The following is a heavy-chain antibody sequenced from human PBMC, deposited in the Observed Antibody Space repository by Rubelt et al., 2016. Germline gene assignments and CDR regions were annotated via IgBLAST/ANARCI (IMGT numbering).Heavy chain of an antibody. J-gene: IGHJ5*02. D-gene: IGHD6-19*01. V-gene: IGHV1-3*01. CDR2: INAGNGNT. Sequence: QVQLVQSGAEVKKPGASVKVSCKASGYTFTSYAMHWVRQAPGQRLEWMGWINAGNGNTKYSRKFQGRVTITRDTSASTAYMELSSLRSEDTAVYYCAGVIWGSGWSNNWFDPWGQGTLVTVSS. CDR1: GYTFTSYA. CDR3: AGVIWGSGWSNNWFDP.